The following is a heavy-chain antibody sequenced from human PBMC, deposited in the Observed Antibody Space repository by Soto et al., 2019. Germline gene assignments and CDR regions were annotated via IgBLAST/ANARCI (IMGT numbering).Heavy chain of an antibody. CDR1: GFTVSSNY. CDR2: IYSGGST. D-gene: IGHD1-1*01. CDR3: GCVPGAGTTRYFDL. J-gene: IGHJ2*01. V-gene: IGHV3-66*01. Sequence: EVQLVESGGGLVQPGGSLRLSCAASGFTVSSNYMSWVRQAPGKGLECVSVIYSGGSTYYAGSVKGRFTISRDNSKNTLEHQMNSLGGDVAVGYYCGCVPGAGTTRYFDLWGRGTLVTVSS.